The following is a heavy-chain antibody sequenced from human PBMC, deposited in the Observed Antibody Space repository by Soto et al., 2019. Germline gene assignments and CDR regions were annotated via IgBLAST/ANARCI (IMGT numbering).Heavy chain of an antibody. J-gene: IGHJ4*02. CDR2: IVVGSGNT. V-gene: IGHV1-58*01. D-gene: IGHD1-26*01. CDR1: GFTFTSSA. CDR3: ARDDSGFSGSHYIDYFNY. Sequence: SVKVSCKASGFTFTSSAVQWVRQARGQRLEWIGWIVVGSGNTNYAQQFQGRVTFTRDISTGTAYMQLSSLRSEDTAVYYCARDDSGFSGSHYIDYFNYWGQGALVTVSS.